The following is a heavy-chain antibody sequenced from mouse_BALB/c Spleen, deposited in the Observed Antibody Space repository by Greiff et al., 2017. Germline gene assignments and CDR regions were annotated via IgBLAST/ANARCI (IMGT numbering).Heavy chain of an antibody. D-gene: IGHD5-2*01. J-gene: IGHJ4*01. Sequence: VKLMESGPGLVAPSQSLSITCTVSGFALTSYGVHWVRQPPGKGLEWLGVIWAGGSTNYNSALMSRLSISKDNSKSQVFLKMNSLQTDDTAMYYCARDTRIPMDYWGQGTSVTVSS. CDR2: IWAGGST. CDR3: ARDTRIPMDY. V-gene: IGHV2-9*02. CDR1: GFALTSYG.